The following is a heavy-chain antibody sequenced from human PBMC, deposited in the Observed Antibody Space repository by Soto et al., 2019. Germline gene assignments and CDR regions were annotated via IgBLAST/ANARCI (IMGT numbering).Heavy chain of an antibody. CDR1: GYTFTSYG. J-gene: IGHJ4*02. V-gene: IGHV1-18*01. D-gene: IGHD3-22*01. CDR2: ISAYNGNT. CDR3: ARRVNYDSSGYSDY. Sequence: ASVKVSCKASGYTFTSYGISWVRRAPGQGLEWMGWISAYNGNTNYAQKLQGRVTMTTDTSTSTAYMELRSLRSDDTAVYYCARRVNYDSSGYSDYWGQGTLVTVSS.